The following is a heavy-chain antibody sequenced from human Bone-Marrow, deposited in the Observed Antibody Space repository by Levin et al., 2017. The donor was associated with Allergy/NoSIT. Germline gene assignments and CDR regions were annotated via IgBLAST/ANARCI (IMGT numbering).Heavy chain of an antibody. D-gene: IGHD3-3*01. CDR2: SYWNGDQ. V-gene: IGHV2-5*01. J-gene: IGHJ6*02. CDR1: GFSLTPSGVG. CDR3: AHRHDGYDYPGLDL. Sequence: SGPTLVKPTQTLTLTCTFSGFSLTPSGVGVVWFRQPPGKALEWLAVSYWNGDQRYSPSLQSRLTVTKDTSKNQVVLTMTNIDPVDTATYYCAHRHDGYDYPGLDLWGQGTTVTVSS.